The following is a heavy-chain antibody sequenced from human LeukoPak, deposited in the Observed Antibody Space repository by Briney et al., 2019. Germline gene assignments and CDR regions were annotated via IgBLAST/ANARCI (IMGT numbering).Heavy chain of an antibody. V-gene: IGHV1-46*01. CDR3: ARGWRGRRGSDGYYFDY. J-gene: IGHJ4*01. D-gene: IGHD1-26*01. CDR1: GYTFTSYY. CDR2: INPSGGST. Sequence: ASVKVSCKASGYTFTSYYMHWVRQAPGQGLEWMGIINPSGGSTSYAQKFQGRVTITRNTSISTAYMELSRLRSEDTAVYYCARGWRGRRGSDGYYFDYWGQEPWSPSPQ.